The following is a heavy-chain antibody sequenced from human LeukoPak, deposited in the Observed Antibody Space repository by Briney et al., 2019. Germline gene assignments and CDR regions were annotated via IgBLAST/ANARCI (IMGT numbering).Heavy chain of an antibody. CDR3: TRELGYCTNGVCYGGSFEY. D-gene: IGHD2-8*01. CDR2: INHSGST. V-gene: IGHV4-34*01. CDR1: GGPFSGYY. Sequence: SETLSLTCAVYGGPFSGYYWSWIRQPPGKGLEWIGEINHSGSTNYNPSLKSRVSISVDTSKNQFSLKLSSAAAADTAVYYCTRELGYCTNGVCYGGSFEYWGQGTLVTVSS. J-gene: IGHJ4*02.